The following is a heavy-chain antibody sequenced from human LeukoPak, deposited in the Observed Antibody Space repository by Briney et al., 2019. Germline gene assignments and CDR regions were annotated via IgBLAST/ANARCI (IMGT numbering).Heavy chain of an antibody. D-gene: IGHD1-14*01. CDR1: GFIFDDYA. CDR3: ARGGGYNLDY. J-gene: IGHJ4*02. V-gene: IGHV3-74*01. CDR2: INNDGSFT. Sequence: GGSLRLSCAVSGFIFDDYAMHWVRQAPGRGLMWVSRINNDGSFTSYADSVKGRFTISRDNAKNTLYLQMDSLRAEDTAVYYCARGGGYNLDYWGQGALVTVSS.